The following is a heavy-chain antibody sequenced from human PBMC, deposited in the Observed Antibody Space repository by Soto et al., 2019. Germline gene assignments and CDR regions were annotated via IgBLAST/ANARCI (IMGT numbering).Heavy chain of an antibody. CDR2: ISYDGSNK. CDR3: NADPPGVRGPSRNWFDP. D-gene: IGHD3-10*01. V-gene: IGHV3-30*03. Sequence: QVQLVESGGGVVQPGRSLRLSCAASGFTFSSYDMHWVRQAPGKGLEWVAVISYDGSNKYYADSVKGRFTISRDNSKNTLYLQMNSLRVEDTAVYYCNADPPGVRGPSRNWFDPWGQGTLVTVSS. CDR1: GFTFSSYD. J-gene: IGHJ5*02.